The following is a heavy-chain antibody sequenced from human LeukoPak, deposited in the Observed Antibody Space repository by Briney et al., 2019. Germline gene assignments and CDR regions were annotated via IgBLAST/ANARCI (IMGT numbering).Heavy chain of an antibody. CDR3: ARLSSYSYGLAPIDY. D-gene: IGHD5-18*01. CDR1: GFTVSSNY. V-gene: IGHV3-66*04. Sequence: RGSLRLSCAASGFTVSSNYMSWVRQAPGKGLEWVSVIYSGGNTYYADSVKGRFTISRDNSKNTLYLQMNSLRAEDTAVYYCARLSSYSYGLAPIDYWGQGTLVTVSS. CDR2: IYSGGNT. J-gene: IGHJ4*02.